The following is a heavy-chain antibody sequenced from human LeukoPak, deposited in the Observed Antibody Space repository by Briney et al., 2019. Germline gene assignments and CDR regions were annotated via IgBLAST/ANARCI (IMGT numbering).Heavy chain of an antibody. Sequence: GGSLRLSCVASGFTFSGYAMNWVRQAPGKGLEWVSSLSGSGDSTYYADSVKGRFTISRDNSKNTLYLQMDSLRAEDTAIYFCAKEALLSYGDYTYVEFWGQGTLVTVSS. J-gene: IGHJ4*02. CDR3: AKEALLSYGDYTYVEF. CDR1: GFTFSGYA. V-gene: IGHV3-23*01. D-gene: IGHD4-17*01. CDR2: LSGSGDST.